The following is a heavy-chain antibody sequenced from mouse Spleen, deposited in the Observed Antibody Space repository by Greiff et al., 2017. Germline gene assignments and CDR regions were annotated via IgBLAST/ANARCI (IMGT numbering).Heavy chain of an antibody. V-gene: IGHV3-1*02. Sequence: EVKLQESGPDLVKPSQSLSLTCTVTGYSITSGYSWQWIRQFPGNKLEWMGYIHYSGSTNYNPSLKSRISITRDTSKNQFFLQLNSVTTEDTATYYCARCTTVVAFDYWGQGTTLTVSS. D-gene: IGHD1-1*01. CDR1: GYSITSGYS. J-gene: IGHJ2*01. CDR2: IHYSGST. CDR3: ARCTTVVAFDY.